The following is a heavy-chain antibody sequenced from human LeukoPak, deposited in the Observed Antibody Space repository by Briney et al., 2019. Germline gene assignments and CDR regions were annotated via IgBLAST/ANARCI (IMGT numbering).Heavy chain of an antibody. V-gene: IGHV3-74*01. D-gene: IGHD3-10*01. J-gene: IGHJ5*02. CDR1: GFTSSSYW. CDR2: ISGDGTAR. CDR3: VRGRGSYGWFDP. Sequence: GGSLRLSCAASGFTSSSYWMHWVRQVPGKGLAWVSRISGDGTARNYADSVKGRFTISRDDAKNTVDLQMNGLRGEDTAVYYCVRGRGSYGWFDPWGQGTLVTVSP.